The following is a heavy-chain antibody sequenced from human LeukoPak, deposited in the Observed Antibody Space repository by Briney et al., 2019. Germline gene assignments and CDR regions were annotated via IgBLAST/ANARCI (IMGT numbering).Heavy chain of an antibody. CDR1: GFTFSSYS. D-gene: IGHD2-2*01. CDR3: AREYQLLYFDY. J-gene: IGHJ4*02. V-gene: IGHV3-21*01. CDR2: ISSSSSYI. Sequence: GGSLRLSCAASGFTFSSYSMNWVRQAPGHGLEWVSSISSSSSYISYADSVKVRFTISRDNAKTSLYLQMNSLRAEDTAVYYCAREYQLLYFDYWGQGTLVTVSS.